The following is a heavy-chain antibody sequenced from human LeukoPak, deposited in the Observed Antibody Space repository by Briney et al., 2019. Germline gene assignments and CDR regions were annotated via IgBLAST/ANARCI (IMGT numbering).Heavy chain of an antibody. D-gene: IGHD2-2*01. J-gene: IGHJ5*02. CDR3: AREGYSSSTSCYGKSWFDP. Sequence: SETLSLTCTVSGGSISSYYWSWIRQPPGKGLEWIGYIYYSGSTNYNPSLKSRVTISVDTSKNQFSLKLSSVTAADTAVYYCAREGYSSSTSCYGKSWFDPWGQGTLVTVSS. V-gene: IGHV4-59*01. CDR2: IYYSGST. CDR1: GGSISSYY.